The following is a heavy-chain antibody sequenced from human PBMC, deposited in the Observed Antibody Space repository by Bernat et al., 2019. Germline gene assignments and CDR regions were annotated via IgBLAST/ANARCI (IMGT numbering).Heavy chain of an antibody. CDR1: GFTFSTYG. CDR2: IGGGGSTT. Sequence: EVQLLESGGGLVQPGGSLRLSCAAAGFTFSTYGMTWVRRAPGRGLEWVSAIGGGGSTTSYAPSVKGRFTISRDNSKNTVSLQMNSLRAEDTAIYYCAKIISGTGIAYWGQGTLVTVSS. J-gene: IGHJ4*02. CDR3: AKIISGTGIAY. D-gene: IGHD6-13*01. V-gene: IGHV3-23*01.